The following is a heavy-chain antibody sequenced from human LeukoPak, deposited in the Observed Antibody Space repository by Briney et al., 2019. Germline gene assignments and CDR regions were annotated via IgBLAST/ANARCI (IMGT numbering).Heavy chain of an antibody. J-gene: IGHJ4*02. Sequence: PGGSLRLSCAASGFTFSSYAMSWVRQAPGVGLEWVSVISNSGGSTYYADSVKGRFTISRDNSKNTLYLQMNGLRAEDTALYYCAKHGEAYGDSKTDYWGQGTLVTVSS. D-gene: IGHD4-17*01. CDR3: AKHGEAYGDSKTDY. CDR2: ISNSGGST. V-gene: IGHV3-23*01. CDR1: GFTFSSYA.